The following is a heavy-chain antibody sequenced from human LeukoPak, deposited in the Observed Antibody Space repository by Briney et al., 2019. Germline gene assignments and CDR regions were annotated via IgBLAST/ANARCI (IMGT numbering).Heavy chain of an antibody. D-gene: IGHD5-18*01. Sequence: GGSLRLSCAASGFTFSDFWLSWVRQAPGKGLEWVANMNRDGSEKNYVDSMKGRITISRDNAKNSLYLQMNSLRAEDTALYYCAKDQGGYSYGYTFFDYWGQGTLVTVSS. CDR1: GFTFSDFW. J-gene: IGHJ4*02. CDR2: MNRDGSEK. V-gene: IGHV3-7*03. CDR3: AKDQGGYSYGYTFFDY.